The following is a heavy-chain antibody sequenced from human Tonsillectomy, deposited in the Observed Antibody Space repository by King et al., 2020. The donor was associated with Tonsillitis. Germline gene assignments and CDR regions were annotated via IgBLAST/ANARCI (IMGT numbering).Heavy chain of an antibody. D-gene: IGHD3-9*01. J-gene: IGHJ4*02. CDR3: ARDRSGYDIVTGYYKAGYYFDY. V-gene: IGHV1-3*01. Sequence: QLVQSGAEVKKPGASVKVSCKASGYTFTSYAMHWVRQAPGQRLEWMGWINAGNGNTKYSQKFQGRVTITRDTSASTAYMELSSLRSEDTAVYYCARDRSGYDIVTGYYKAGYYFDYWGQGTLVTVSS. CDR2: INAGNGNT. CDR1: GYTFTSYA.